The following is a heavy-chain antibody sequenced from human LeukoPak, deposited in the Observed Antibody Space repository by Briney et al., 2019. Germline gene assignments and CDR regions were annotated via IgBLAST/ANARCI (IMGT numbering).Heavy chain of an antibody. CDR3: ARPLNSPHCSGGYCYLDAFDI. CDR1: GFTFRGNA. Sequence: PGGSLRLSCSASGFTFRGNAMHWVRQAPGKELEWVSVISYDGTYKYYADSVEGRFTISRDSFKVYLQINSLRTEDTAVYYCARPLNSPHCSGGYCYLDAFDIWGQGTMVTVSS. J-gene: IGHJ3*02. CDR2: ISYDGTYK. D-gene: IGHD2-15*01. V-gene: IGHV3-30*04.